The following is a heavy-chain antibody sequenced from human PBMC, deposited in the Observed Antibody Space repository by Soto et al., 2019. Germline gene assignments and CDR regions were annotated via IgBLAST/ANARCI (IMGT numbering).Heavy chain of an antibody. Sequence: QVQLVQSGAEVKKPGSSVKVSCKASGGTFSSYAISWVRQAPGQGLEWMGGIIPIFGTANYAQKFQGRVTITADESTGTAYMELGSLRSEDTAVYYCARERGGAYYDSSGPTVWFDPWGQGTLVTVSS. CDR3: ARERGGAYYDSSGPTVWFDP. D-gene: IGHD3-22*01. CDR2: IIPIFGTA. CDR1: GGTFSSYA. J-gene: IGHJ5*02. V-gene: IGHV1-69*01.